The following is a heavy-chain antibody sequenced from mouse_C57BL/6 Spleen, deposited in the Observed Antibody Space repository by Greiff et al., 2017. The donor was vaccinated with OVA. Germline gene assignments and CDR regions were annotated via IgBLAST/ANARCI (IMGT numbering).Heavy chain of an antibody. J-gene: IGHJ4*01. CDR3: ARQGGYYGSSYYYAMDY. D-gene: IGHD1-1*01. Sequence: EVNVVESGGDLVKPGGSLKLSCAASGFTFSSYGMSWVRQTPDKRLEWVATISSGGSYTYYPDSVKGRFTISRDNAKNTLYLQMSSLKSEDTAMYYCARQGGYYGSSYYYAMDYWGQGTSVTVSS. CDR1: GFTFSSYG. V-gene: IGHV5-6*01. CDR2: ISSGGSYT.